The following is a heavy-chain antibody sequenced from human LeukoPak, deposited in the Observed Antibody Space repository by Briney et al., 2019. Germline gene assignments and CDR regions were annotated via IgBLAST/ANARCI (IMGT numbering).Heavy chain of an antibody. CDR1: GGTFSSYA. CDR2: IIPIFGTA. D-gene: IGHD6-6*01. Sequence: SVKVSCKASGGTFSSYAISWVRQAPGQGLEWMGGIIPIFGTANYAQKFQGRVTITADESTSTAYMELRSLRSDDTAVYYCARPMVEYSSSKAWFDPWGQGTLVTVSS. CDR3: ARPMVEYSSSKAWFDP. J-gene: IGHJ5*02. V-gene: IGHV1-69*13.